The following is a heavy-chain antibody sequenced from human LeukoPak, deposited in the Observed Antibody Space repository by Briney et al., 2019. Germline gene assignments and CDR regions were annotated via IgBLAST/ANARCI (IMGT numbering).Heavy chain of an antibody. V-gene: IGHV4-39*07. CDR3: ARGKIWSPVYLSH. CDR2: MSYSGSS. CDR1: GGSISSSSFY. J-gene: IGHJ4*02. D-gene: IGHD3-10*01. Sequence: SETLSLTCTVSGGSISSSSFYWGWIRQPPGKGLEWIGSMSYSGSSYHNPSLKSRVTISMDTSKNQFSLKLSSVTAADTAVYYCARGKIWSPVYLSHWGQGTLVTVSS.